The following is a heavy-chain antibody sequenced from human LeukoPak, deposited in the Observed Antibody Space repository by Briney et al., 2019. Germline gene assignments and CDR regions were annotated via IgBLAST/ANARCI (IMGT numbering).Heavy chain of an antibody. J-gene: IGHJ4*02. CDR1: GFTFSSYG. CDR2: ISYDGSNK. CDR3: AKDGARGYFDY. Sequence: GGSLRLSCAASGFTFSSYGMHWVRQAPGKGLEWVAVISYDGSNKYYADSVEGRFTISRDNSKNTLYLQMNSLRAEDTAVYYCAKDGARGYFDYWGQGTLVTVSS. D-gene: IGHD1-26*01. V-gene: IGHV3-30*18.